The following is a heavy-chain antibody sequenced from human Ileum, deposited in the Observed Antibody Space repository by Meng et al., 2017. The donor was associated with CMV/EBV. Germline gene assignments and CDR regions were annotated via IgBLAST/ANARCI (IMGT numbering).Heavy chain of an antibody. CDR2: IYYSGST. CDR3: ARGRRFYCSSTSCFNWFDP. D-gene: IGHD2-2*01. V-gene: IGHV4-39*07. CDR1: GGSISSSSYY. Sequence: GSLRLSCTVSGGSISSSSYYWGWIRQPPGKGLEWIGSIYYSGSTYYNPSLKSRVTISVDTSKNQFSLKLSSVTAADTAVYYCARGRRFYCSSTSCFNWFDPWGQGTLVTVSS. J-gene: IGHJ5*02.